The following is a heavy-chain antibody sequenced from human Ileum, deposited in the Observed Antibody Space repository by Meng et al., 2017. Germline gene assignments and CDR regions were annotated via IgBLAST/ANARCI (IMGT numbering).Heavy chain of an antibody. J-gene: IGHJ4*02. Sequence: QVQLQESGPGLVNPSQTLSLTCAVSGGSMRSGDNYWSWIRQPPGKGLEWIGDIYYSGSTYYTPSLKSRVIMSVDTSANRFSLNLNSVTAADTAVYFCAQGAYLGSGYYFDYWGQGALVTVSS. D-gene: IGHD3-10*01. CDR2: IYYSGST. V-gene: IGHV4-30-4*01. CDR1: GGSMRSGDNY. CDR3: AQGAYLGSGYYFDY.